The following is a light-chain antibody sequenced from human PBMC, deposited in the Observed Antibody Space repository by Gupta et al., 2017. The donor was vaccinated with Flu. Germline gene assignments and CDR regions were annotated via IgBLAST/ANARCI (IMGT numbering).Light chain of an antibody. Sequence: AFLSVSPGESATLSCRASQSVGSDLVWYQQKPGQAPRLLIYGASTRATGIPARFSGSGSGTEFTLTIRSLQSEDFAVYYCQHNNYWPPFSFGAGTKVDI. V-gene: IGKV3-15*01. CDR3: QHNNYWPPFS. CDR1: QSVGSD. CDR2: GAS. J-gene: IGKJ3*01.